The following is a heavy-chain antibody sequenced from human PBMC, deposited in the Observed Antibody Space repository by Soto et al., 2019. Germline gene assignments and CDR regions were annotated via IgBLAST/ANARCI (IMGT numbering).Heavy chain of an antibody. J-gene: IGHJ4*02. V-gene: IGHV3-23*01. CDR1: GFTFSYNG. CDR3: VKDAGGSEEMFGY. Sequence: PGGSLRLSCAASGFTFSYNGMVWVRQAPGKGLDWVSTISADGANKHYADSVKGRFSISRDNSKNMVYLQMNSLRADDTAMYFCVKDAGGSEEMFGYWGQGTQVTVSS. D-gene: IGHD3-3*01. CDR2: ISADGANK.